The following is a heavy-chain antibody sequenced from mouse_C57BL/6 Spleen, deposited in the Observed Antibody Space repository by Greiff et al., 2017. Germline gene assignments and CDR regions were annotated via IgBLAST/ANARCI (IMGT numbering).Heavy chain of an antibody. CDR1: GYAFSSYW. J-gene: IGHJ4*01. V-gene: IGHV1-80*01. Sequence: VQGVESGAELVKPGASVKISCKASGYAFSSYWMNWVKQRPGKGLEWIGQIYPGDGDTNYNGKFKGKATLTADKSSSTAYMQLSSLTSEDSAVYFCARKGYYDAMDYWGQGTSVTVSS. CDR3: ARKGYYDAMDY. CDR2: IYPGDGDT. D-gene: IGHD2-2*01.